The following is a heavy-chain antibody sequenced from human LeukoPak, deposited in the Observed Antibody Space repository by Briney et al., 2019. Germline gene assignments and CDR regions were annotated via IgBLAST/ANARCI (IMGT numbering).Heavy chain of an antibody. CDR2: ISPNSGAT. Sequence: ASVKVSCKASGCTFTDYYVHWVRLVPGQGLEWMGRISPNSGATNYAEKFRGRVTKARDTSINTVYMEMSSLRSDDTAVYYCARDLWGWGSDYLDYWGQGTLVTVSS. V-gene: IGHV1-2*06. J-gene: IGHJ4*02. CDR3: ARDLWGWGSDYLDY. CDR1: GCTFTDYY. D-gene: IGHD4/OR15-4a*01.